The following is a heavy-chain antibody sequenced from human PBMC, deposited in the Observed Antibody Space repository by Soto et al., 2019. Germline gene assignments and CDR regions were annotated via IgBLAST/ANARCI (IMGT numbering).Heavy chain of an antibody. CDR1: GFTFSGHA. V-gene: IGHV3-33*01. D-gene: IGHD6-19*01. J-gene: IGHJ6*02. Sequence: QVQLVESGGGVAQPGRSLRLSCTVSGFTFSGHAMHWVRQAPGKGLEWVTQIWYDGSNKYYAESVKGRFTISRDNSKNTLYLQMNRLRVEDTAVYYCARDGQGLAPYALDVWGQGTSVTVS. CDR2: IWYDGSNK. CDR3: ARDGQGLAPYALDV.